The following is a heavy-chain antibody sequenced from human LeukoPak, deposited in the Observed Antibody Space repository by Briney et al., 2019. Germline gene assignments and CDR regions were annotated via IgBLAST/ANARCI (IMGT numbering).Heavy chain of an antibody. D-gene: IGHD6-6*01. CDR2: IDCTGST. V-gene: IGHV4-39*01. Sequence: PSETLSLTCTVSGGSISSSSYYWGWIRQPPGKGLEWIGSIDCTGSTYYNPSLKTRVTISADTSKNQLSLNLSSVTAADTAVYYCARRLKGPYSSSRWFDPWGQGTLVTVSS. CDR1: GGSISSSSYY. J-gene: IGHJ5*02. CDR3: ARRLKGPYSSSRWFDP.